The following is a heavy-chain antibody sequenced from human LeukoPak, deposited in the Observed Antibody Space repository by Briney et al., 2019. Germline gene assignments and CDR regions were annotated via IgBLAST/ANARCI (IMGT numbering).Heavy chain of an antibody. J-gene: IGHJ6*03. CDR3: ARDPARGPYYYYYYMDV. Sequence: ASVKVSCKASGGTFSSYAISWVRQAPGQGLEWMGGIIPIFGTANYAQKFQGRVTITADKSTSTAYMELRSLRSDDTAVYYCARDPARGPYYYYYYMDVWGKGTTVTVSS. D-gene: IGHD3-16*01. V-gene: IGHV1-69*06. CDR1: GGTFSSYA. CDR2: IIPIFGTA.